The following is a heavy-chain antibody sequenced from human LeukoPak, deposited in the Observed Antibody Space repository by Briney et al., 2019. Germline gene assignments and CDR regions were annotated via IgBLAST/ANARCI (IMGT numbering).Heavy chain of an antibody. J-gene: IGHJ4*02. Sequence: PGGSLRLSCAASGFTFSSYSMNWVRQAPGKGLEWVSSISSSSSYIYYADSVKGRFTISRDNAKNSLYLQMNSLRDEDTAVYYCATTYAGSGSYSFDYWGQGTLVTVSS. CDR2: ISSSSSYI. D-gene: IGHD3-10*01. CDR1: GFTFSSYS. V-gene: IGHV3-21*01. CDR3: ATTYAGSGSYSFDY.